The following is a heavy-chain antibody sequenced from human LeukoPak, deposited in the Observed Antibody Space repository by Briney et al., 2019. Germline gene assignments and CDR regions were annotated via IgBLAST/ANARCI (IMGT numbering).Heavy chain of an antibody. D-gene: IGHD3-10*01. CDR3: ARSPSLRGLIRP. CDR1: GFSFISYC. CDR2: IRSGGCSG. V-gene: IGHV3-74*01. Sequence: PGAALLFLCGASGFSFISYCRHWVGQARGPGRVGVSRIRSGGCSGSYPASVKGRFTNSRNNAKNPLYLQMNRLSAEDPAVYYCARSPSLRGLIRPWGQGTLVTVPS. J-gene: IGHJ5*02.